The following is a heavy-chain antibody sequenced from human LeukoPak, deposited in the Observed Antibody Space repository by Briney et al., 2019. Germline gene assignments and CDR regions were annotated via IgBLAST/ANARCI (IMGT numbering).Heavy chain of an antibody. J-gene: IGHJ4*02. V-gene: IGHV4-38-2*02. CDR2: IYHSGST. CDR1: DFSSSSGYI. Sequence: SETLSLTCTVSDFSSSSGYIWGWIRQPPGKGLEWIGYIYHSGSTYYNPSLKSRVTISVDRSKNQFSLKLSSVTAADTAVYYCARGGGSLAFDYWGQGTLVTVSS. D-gene: IGHD6-13*01. CDR3: ARGGGSLAFDY.